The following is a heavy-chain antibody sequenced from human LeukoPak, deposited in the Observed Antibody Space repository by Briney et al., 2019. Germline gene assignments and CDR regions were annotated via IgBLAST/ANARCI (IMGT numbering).Heavy chain of an antibody. D-gene: IGHD2-2*01. CDR2: FDPEDGET. Sequence: GASVKVSCKVSGYTLTELSMHWVRQAPGKGLEWMGGFDPEDGETIYAQKFQGRVTITEDTSTDTAYMELSSLRSEDTAVYYCATGESTGLSKSVDYWGQGTLVTVSS. CDR3: ATGESTGLSKSVDY. V-gene: IGHV1-24*01. CDR1: GYTLTELS. J-gene: IGHJ4*02.